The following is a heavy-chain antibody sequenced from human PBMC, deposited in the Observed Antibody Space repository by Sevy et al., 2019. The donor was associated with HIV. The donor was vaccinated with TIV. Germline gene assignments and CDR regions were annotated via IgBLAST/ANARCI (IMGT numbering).Heavy chain of an antibody. CDR3: ARVKWDSYGFNYYYGMDV. D-gene: IGHD5-18*01. J-gene: IGHJ6*02. V-gene: IGHV3-53*01. CDR1: GFTVSSNY. CDR2: IYSGGST. Sequence: GGSLRLSCAASGFTVSSNYMSWVRQAPGKGLEWGSVIYSGGSTYYADSVKGRFTISRDNSKNTLYLQMNSLRAEDTAVYYCARVKWDSYGFNYYYGMDVWGQGTTVTVSS.